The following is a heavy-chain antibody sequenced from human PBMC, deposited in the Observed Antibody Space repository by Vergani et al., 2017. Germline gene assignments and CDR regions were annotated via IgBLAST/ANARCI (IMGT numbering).Heavy chain of an antibody. J-gene: IGHJ3*02. CDR2: IDPSDSYT. V-gene: IGHV5-10-1*01. CDR3: ARPRGYDAFDS. CDR1: GYSFTSCW. D-gene: IGHD3-22*01. Sequence: EVQLVPSGAEVNTPGESLRISCKGSGYSFTSCWLRGVRQMPGKGLEWMGRIDPSDSYTNYSPSFQGHVTIAADKSISTAYLQWSSLKASDTAMYYCARPRGYDAFDSWGQGTMVTVSS.